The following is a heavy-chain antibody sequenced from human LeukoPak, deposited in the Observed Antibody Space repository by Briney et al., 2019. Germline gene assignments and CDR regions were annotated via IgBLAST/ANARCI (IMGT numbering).Heavy chain of an antibody. D-gene: IGHD6-19*01. J-gene: IGHJ6*03. CDR1: GFTFSSYA. CDR3: ARCGNDVGWLVRMDYMDV. CDR2: IKQEGSEK. V-gene: IGHV3-7*01. Sequence: GGSLRLSCAASGFTFSSYAMSWVRQAPGKGLEWVANIKQEGSEKYYVDSVKGRFTISRDNAKNSLYLQMNSLRAEDTAVYYCARCGNDVGWLVRMDYMDVWGKGTTVTVSS.